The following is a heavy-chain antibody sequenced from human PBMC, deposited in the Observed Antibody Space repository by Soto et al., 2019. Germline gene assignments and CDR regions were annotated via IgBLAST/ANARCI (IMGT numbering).Heavy chain of an antibody. CDR1: GYTFTSYY. J-gene: IGHJ5*02. D-gene: IGHD3-3*01. CDR2: INPSGGST. V-gene: IGHV1-46*01. Sequence: ASVKVSCKASGYTFTSYYMHWVRQAPGQGLEWMGIINPSGGSTGYAQKFQGRVTMTRDTSTSTVYMELSSLRSEDTAVYYCARDLLRVVIANWFDPWGQGTLVTVS. CDR3: ARDLLRVVIANWFDP.